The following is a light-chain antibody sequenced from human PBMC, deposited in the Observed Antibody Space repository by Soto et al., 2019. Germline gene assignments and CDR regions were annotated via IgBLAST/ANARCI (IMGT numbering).Light chain of an antibody. J-gene: IGLJ2*01. CDR1: SSDVGGYDY. V-gene: IGLV2-8*01. CDR2: EVT. CDR3: SSFSSITREV. Sequence: QSALTQPPSASGSPGQSVTISCTGTSSDVGGYDYVSWYQQHPGKAPKLMIYEVTKRPSGVPDRFSGSKSGNTASLTVSGLQAEDEADYYCSSFSSITREVFGGGTKLTV.